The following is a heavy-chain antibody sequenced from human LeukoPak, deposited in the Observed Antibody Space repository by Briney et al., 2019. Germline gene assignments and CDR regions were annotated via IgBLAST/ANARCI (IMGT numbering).Heavy chain of an antibody. V-gene: IGHV3-48*01. CDR3: ARDYKYAFDN. CDR2: IGISSGNT. J-gene: IGHJ4*02. Sequence: PGGSLRLPCAASGFTFSAYSMNWVRQAPGKGLEWISYIGISSGNTKYADSVKGRSTISGDKAKNSLYLQMNSLRVEDTAVYYCARDYKYAFDNWGQGTLVTVSS. D-gene: IGHD5-24*01. CDR1: GFTFSAYS.